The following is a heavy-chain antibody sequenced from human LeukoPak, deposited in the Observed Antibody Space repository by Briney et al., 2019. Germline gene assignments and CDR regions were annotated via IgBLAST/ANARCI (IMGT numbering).Heavy chain of an antibody. J-gene: IGHJ4*02. V-gene: IGHV4-59*01. Sequence: SETLSLTCTVSGGSISSYYWSWIRQPPGKGLEWIGYIYYSGSTNYNPSLKSRVTISVDTSKNQLSLKLSSVTAADTAVYFCARYSGTYYVYWGQGTLVTVSS. D-gene: IGHD1-26*01. CDR3: ARYSGTYYVY. CDR2: IYYSGST. CDR1: GGSISSYY.